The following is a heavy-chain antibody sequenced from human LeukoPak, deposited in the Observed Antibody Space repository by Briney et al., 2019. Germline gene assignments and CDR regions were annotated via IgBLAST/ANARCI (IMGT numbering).Heavy chain of an antibody. D-gene: IGHD6-13*01. J-gene: IGHJ5*02. V-gene: IGHV4-61*02. CDR3: ASLIAAAGLGFDP. Sequence: SQTLSLTCTVSGGSISSGSYYWSWIRQPAGTGLEWIGRIYTSGSTNYNPSLKSRVTISVDTSKNQFSLKLSSVTAADTAVYYCASLIAAAGLGFDPWGQGTLVTVSS. CDR1: GGSISSGSYY. CDR2: IYTSGST.